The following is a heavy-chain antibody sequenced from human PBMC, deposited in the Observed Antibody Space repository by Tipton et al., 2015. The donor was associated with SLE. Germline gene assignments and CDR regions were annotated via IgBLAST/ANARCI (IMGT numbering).Heavy chain of an antibody. V-gene: IGHV3-49*04. Sequence: SLRLSCIGSGFFFGDYDMNWVRQTPGKGLEWVGFIRSKAYGGTAEYAPSVKGTFTISRDDSKSIAYLHMNSLKTEDTAVYYCSRVSSGYYDSRGYFDTWGQGTLVSVSS. CDR2: IRSKAYGGTA. J-gene: IGHJ4*02. CDR3: SRVSSGYYDSRGYFDT. CDR1: GFFFGDYD. D-gene: IGHD3-22*01.